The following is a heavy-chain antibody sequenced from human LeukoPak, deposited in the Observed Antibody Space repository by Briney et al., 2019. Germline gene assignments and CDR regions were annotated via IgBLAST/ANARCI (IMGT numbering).Heavy chain of an antibody. Sequence: ESGGSLRLSCAASGFTFDNSAMHWVRQPPGKGLEWVSGLSWDSGDKVYADSVRGRFTISRDNAKNSLYLQMNSLRAEDTALYYCARGGTTGAFDIWGQGTMVTVSS. CDR1: GFTFDNSA. J-gene: IGHJ3*02. CDR3: ARGGTTGAFDI. V-gene: IGHV3-9*01. CDR2: LSWDSGDK. D-gene: IGHD4-17*01.